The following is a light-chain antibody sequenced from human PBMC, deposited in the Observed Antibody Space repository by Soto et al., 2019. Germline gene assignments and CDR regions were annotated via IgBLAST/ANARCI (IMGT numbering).Light chain of an antibody. V-gene: IGLV6-57*02. CDR3: QSYDSTNQV. CDR1: SGSIASNY. CDR2: EDN. J-gene: IGLJ3*02. Sequence: NFMLTQPHSVSESPGKTVIISCTGSSGSIASNYVQWFQQRPGSAPTTVIYEDNQRPSGVPDRFSGSIDRSSNSASLTISGLKTEDEADYYCQSYDSTNQVFGGGTKLTVL.